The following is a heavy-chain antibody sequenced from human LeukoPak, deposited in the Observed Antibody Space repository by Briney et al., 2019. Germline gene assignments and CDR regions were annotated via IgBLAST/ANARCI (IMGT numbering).Heavy chain of an antibody. V-gene: IGHV4-38-2*01. J-gene: IGHJ4*02. CDR2: IYRSGST. Sequence: SETLSLTCAVSGYSISSGYYWGWLRQPPGKGLGWSGRIYRSGSTYYNPSLKSRVTISVDTSKNQFSLKLSSVTAADRAVYYCARADHFGSGYFDYWGQGTLVTVSS. CDR3: ARADHFGSGYFDY. CDR1: GYSISSGYY. D-gene: IGHD3-3*02.